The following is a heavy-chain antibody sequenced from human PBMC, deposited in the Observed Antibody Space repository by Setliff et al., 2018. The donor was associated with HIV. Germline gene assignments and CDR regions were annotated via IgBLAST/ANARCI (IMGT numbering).Heavy chain of an antibody. CDR2: ISGSGSST. V-gene: IGHV3-23*01. CDR1: EFTFSVYA. J-gene: IGHJ3*01. D-gene: IGHD4-4*01. CDR3: VRDLTTIVTRKVFDF. Sequence: GGSLRLSCAASEFTFSVYAMSWLRQAPGKGLEWVSGISGSGSSTYYADSVKGRFTISRDNSKNTVFVQMNSLRADDTATYYCVRDLTTIVTRKVFDFWGQGTMVTVSS.